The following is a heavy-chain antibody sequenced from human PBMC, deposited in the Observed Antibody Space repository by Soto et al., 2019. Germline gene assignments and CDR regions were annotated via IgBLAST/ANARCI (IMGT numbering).Heavy chain of an antibody. CDR1: GFSFNTYG. CDR3: AKDFLAWQRELPHH. D-gene: IGHD3-10*01. V-gene: IGHV3-30*18. J-gene: IGHJ5*02. CDR2: ISNDGNKK. Sequence: QVQLAESGGGVVQPGTSLRLSCAASGFSFNTYGMHWVRQAPGKGLEWVAVISNDGNKKYYVESVKGRFTISRDSSKNTLYLQMNSLRTEDTAVYYCAKDFLAWQRELPHHWGQGALVTVSS.